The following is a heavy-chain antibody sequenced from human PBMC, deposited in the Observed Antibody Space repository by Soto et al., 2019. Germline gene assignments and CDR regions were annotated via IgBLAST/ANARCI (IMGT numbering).Heavy chain of an antibody. V-gene: IGHV1-69*13. Sequence: SVKVSCKASGGTFSSYAISWVRQAPGQGLEWMGGTIPIFGTANYAQKFQGRVTITADESTSTAYMELSSLRSEDTAVYYCARESRLLNWFDPWGQGTLVTVSS. D-gene: IGHD3-22*01. CDR1: GGTFSSYA. J-gene: IGHJ5*02. CDR3: ARESRLLNWFDP. CDR2: TIPIFGTA.